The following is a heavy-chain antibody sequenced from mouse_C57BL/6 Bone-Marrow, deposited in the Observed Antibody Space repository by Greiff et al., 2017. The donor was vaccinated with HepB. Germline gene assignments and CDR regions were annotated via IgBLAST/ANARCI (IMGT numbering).Heavy chain of an antibody. CDR3: ARLPHYYAMDY. V-gene: IGHV1-64*01. D-gene: IGHD6-1*01. CDR1: GYTFTSYW. J-gene: IGHJ4*01. CDR2: IHPNSGST. Sequence: QVQLQQPGAELVKPGASVKLSCKASGYTFTSYWMHWVKQKPGQGLEWIGMIHPNSGSTNYNEKFKSKATLTVDKSSSTAYMQLSSLTSEDSAVYYCARLPHYYAMDYWGQGTSVTVSS.